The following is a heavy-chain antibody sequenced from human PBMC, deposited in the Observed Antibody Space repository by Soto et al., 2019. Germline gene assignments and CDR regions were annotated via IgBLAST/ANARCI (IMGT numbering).Heavy chain of an antibody. J-gene: IGHJ4*02. CDR2: ISAHNGNT. CDR3: ARGRYGYY. D-gene: IGHD1-1*01. V-gene: IGHV1-18*01. CDR1: GYTFTSYG. Sequence: QVHLVQSGAEVKKPGASVKVSCKASGYTFTSYGITWVRQAPGQGLEWMGWISAHNGNTDYAQKLQGRVIVTRDTSTSTACMELRSLISDDTAVYYCARGRYGYYWGQGAMVTVSS.